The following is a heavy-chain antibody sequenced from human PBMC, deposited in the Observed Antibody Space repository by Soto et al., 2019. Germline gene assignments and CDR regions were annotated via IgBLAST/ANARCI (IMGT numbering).Heavy chain of an antibody. CDR3: ARAGSPATHFDY. Sequence: SETLSLTCTVSGGSISSGGYYWSWIRQHPGKGLEWIGYIYYSGSTYYNPSLKSRVTISVDTSKNQFSLKLSSVTAADTAVYYCARAGSPATHFDYWGQGTLVTVSS. CDR1: GGSISSGGYY. D-gene: IGHD2-15*01. J-gene: IGHJ4*02. V-gene: IGHV4-31*03. CDR2: IYYSGST.